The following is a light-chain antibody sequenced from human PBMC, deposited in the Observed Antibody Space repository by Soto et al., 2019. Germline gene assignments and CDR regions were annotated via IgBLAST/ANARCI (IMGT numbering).Light chain of an antibody. V-gene: IGKV1-5*03. J-gene: IGKJ1*01. CDR3: QQSRT. CDR2: KAS. Sequence: DIQMIQSPSTLSASIGDRVTITCRASQSISSWLAWYQQKPGKAPRLLIYKASSLQSGVPSRFIGSASGTEFTLPVSSLQPDDFATYCCQQSRTFGQGTKVEIK. CDR1: QSISSW.